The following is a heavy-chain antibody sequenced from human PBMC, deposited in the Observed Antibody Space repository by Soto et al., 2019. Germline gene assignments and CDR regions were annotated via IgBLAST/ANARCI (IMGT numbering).Heavy chain of an antibody. CDR2: VYYSGNT. CDR1: GVSISRYSYY. D-gene: IGHD2-15*01. J-gene: IGHJ5*02. Sequence: SETLSLTCTVSGVSISRYSYYWGWIRQPQGKGLDWIGSVYYSGNTNYNTSLKGRVTIFVDRYKNHVSLRLSSVTAADTAVYYCARHSLDGGPFDPWGQGTLVTVS. CDR3: ARHSLDGGPFDP. V-gene: IGHV4-39*01.